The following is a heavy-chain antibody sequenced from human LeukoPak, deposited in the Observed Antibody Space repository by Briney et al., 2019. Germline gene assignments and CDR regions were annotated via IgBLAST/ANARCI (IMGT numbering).Heavy chain of an antibody. Sequence: SVKVSCKSSGGTFSSYAISWVRPAPGQGLEWMGGIIPIFGTANYAQKFQGRVTITADESTSTAYMELSSLRSEDTAVYYCARTLGEIAARPDWFDPWGQGTLVTVSS. D-gene: IGHD6-6*01. CDR3: ARTLGEIAARPDWFDP. CDR1: GGTFSSYA. J-gene: IGHJ5*02. CDR2: IIPIFGTA. V-gene: IGHV1-69*13.